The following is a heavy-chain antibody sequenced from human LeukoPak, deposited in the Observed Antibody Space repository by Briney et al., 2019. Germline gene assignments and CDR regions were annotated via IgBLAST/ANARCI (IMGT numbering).Heavy chain of an antibody. CDR1: GGSISSSSYY. CDR2: IYYSGST. V-gene: IGHV4-39*07. CDR3: ARKDYYGSGKDP. D-gene: IGHD3-10*01. Sequence: SETLSLTCTVSGGSISSSSYYWGWIRQPPGKGLEWIGSIYYSGSTYYNPSLKSRVTISVDTSKNQFSLKLSSVTAADTAVYYCARKDYYGSGKDPWGQGTLVTVSS. J-gene: IGHJ5*02.